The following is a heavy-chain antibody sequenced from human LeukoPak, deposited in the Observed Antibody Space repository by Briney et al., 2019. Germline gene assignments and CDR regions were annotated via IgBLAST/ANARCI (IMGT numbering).Heavy chain of an antibody. CDR1: GFIFDNYW. CDR3: ASGPPFLKYFEY. D-gene: IGHD3-3*01. Sequence: GGSLRLSCAASGFIFDNYWMNWVRQAPGKGLEWVAMIKQGGSEKFYVDSVKGRFTISRDDSNNALYLQMHSLRAEDTALYYCASGPPFLKYFEYWGQGTLVTVSS. V-gene: IGHV3-7*05. CDR2: IKQGGSEK. J-gene: IGHJ4*02.